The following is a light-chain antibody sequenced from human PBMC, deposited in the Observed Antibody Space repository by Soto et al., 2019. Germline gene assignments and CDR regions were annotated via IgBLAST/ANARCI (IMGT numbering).Light chain of an antibody. CDR1: QSISSY. V-gene: IGKV1-39*01. J-gene: IGKJ1*01. CDR2: AAS. CDR3: QKFYTTPMT. Sequence: DIQMTQSPSSLSASVVDRVTITCRASQSISSYLNWFQLKPGTAPKLLIFAASTLQSGVPSRFSGSGSGTDFTLTIISLQPEDVAPYYCQKFYTTPMTFGQGTKGEIK.